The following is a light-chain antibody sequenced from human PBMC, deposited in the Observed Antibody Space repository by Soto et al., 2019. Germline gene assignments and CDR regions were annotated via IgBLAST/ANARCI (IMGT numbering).Light chain of an antibody. J-gene: IGLJ2*01. CDR1: SSDVSGYNY. CDR2: EVS. CDR3: CSFAGSYSHVA. Sequence: QSALTQPPSASGSPGQSVTISCTGTSSDVSGYNYVSWYQQYPGKAPKLMIYEVSKRPSGVPDRFSGSKSGNTASLTVSGLQADDEADYYCCSFAGSYSHVAFGGGTKVTVL. V-gene: IGLV2-8*01.